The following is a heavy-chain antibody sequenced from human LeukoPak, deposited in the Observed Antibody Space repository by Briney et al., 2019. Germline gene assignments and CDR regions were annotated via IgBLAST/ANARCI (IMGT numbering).Heavy chain of an antibody. CDR1: VFTFSSHS. J-gene: IGHJ4*02. Sequence: GGSLRLSCAASVFTFSSHSMNLVRQAPGKGLEWVSSISSSSSYIYYADSVKGRFTISRDNAKNSLYLQMNSLRAEDTAVYYCAGCSGGSCYLDYWGQGTLVTVSS. CDR3: AGCSGGSCYLDY. D-gene: IGHD2-15*01. CDR2: ISSSSSYI. V-gene: IGHV3-21*01.